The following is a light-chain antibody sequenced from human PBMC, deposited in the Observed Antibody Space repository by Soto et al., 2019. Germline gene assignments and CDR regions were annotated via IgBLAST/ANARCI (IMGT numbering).Light chain of an antibody. CDR1: SSNIGNNY. V-gene: IGLV1-51*01. Sequence: QYALTQPLSVSAAPGQTVTISCSGSSSNIGNNYVSWYQQLPGTAPKLLIYDNNKRPSGIPDRFSGSKPGTSATLGITGLQTGDEADYYCGTWDSSLSAGYVFGTGTKVTVL. CDR3: GTWDSSLSAGYV. CDR2: DNN. J-gene: IGLJ1*01.